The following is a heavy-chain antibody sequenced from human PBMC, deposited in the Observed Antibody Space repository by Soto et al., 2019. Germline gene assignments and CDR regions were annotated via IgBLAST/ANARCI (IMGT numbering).Heavy chain of an antibody. J-gene: IGHJ4*02. D-gene: IGHD6-19*01. V-gene: IGHV3-30-3*01. Sequence: QVQLVESGGGVVQPGRSLRLSCAASGFTFSSYAMHWVRQAPGKGLEWVAVISYDGSNKYYADSVKGRFTISRDNSKNTLYLQMNSLRAEDTAVYYCAREAWAVAASDSWGQGTLVTVSS. CDR3: AREAWAVAASDS. CDR2: ISYDGSNK. CDR1: GFTFSSYA.